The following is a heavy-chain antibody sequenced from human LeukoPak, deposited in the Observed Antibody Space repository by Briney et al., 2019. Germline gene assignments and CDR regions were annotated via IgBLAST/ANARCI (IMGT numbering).Heavy chain of an antibody. CDR2: ISSDGNT. D-gene: IGHD2-15*01. J-gene: IGHJ4*02. V-gene: IGHV4-39*01. CDR1: GGSISSGSFY. Sequence: SETLSLTCTVSGGSISSGSFYWAWVRQPPGEGLEWIGSISSDGNTYHNASLKSRITMSVDTSKNQFSLKPGAVTAADTATYSCARHLRGAVVHFDSWGQGSLVTVSS. CDR3: ARHLRGAVVHFDS.